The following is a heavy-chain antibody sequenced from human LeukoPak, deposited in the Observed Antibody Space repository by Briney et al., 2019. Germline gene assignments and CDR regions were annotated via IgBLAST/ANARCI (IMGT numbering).Heavy chain of an antibody. D-gene: IGHD4-17*01. CDR2: INNVGSST. CDR3: VRVGEDYGDRWDF. J-gene: IGHJ4*02. CDR1: GFTFSSYW. Sequence: PGGSLRLSCAASGFTFSSYWMHWVRQAPGKGLVWVSRINNVGSSTTYADSVKGRFTISRDNAKNTLYLQMNSLRAEDTAVYYCVRVGEDYGDRWDFWGQGTLVTVSS. V-gene: IGHV3-74*01.